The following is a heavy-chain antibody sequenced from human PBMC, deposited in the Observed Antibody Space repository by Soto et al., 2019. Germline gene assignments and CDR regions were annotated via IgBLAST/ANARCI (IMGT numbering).Heavy chain of an antibody. V-gene: IGHV3-23*01. CDR1: GFNFSSYA. Sequence: EVQLLESGGGLVQPGGCLRLSCAASGFNFSSYAMSWVRQAPGKGLEWVSALSGSGGSTFYTDSVKGRFTISRDNSKNTLYLQMNSLRAEDTAIYYCAKFRSEVVVAATNYWGQGILVTVSS. CDR3: AKFRSEVVVAATNY. CDR2: LSGSGGST. J-gene: IGHJ4*02. D-gene: IGHD2-15*01.